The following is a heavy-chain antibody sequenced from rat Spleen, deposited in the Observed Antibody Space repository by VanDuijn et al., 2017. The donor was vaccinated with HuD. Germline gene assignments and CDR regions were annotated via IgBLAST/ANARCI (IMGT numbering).Heavy chain of an antibody. CDR2: ISTGGGNT. CDR3: ARRSAGLPHWYFDF. Sequence: EVQLVESGGGLVQPGRSLKLSCAASGFTFSNYDMAWVRQAPTKGLEWVASISTGGGNTYYRDSVKGRFTISRDNAKSTLYLQMDSLRSEDTATYYCARRSAGLPHWYFDFWGPGTMVTVSS. V-gene: IGHV5S23*01. J-gene: IGHJ1*01. CDR1: GFTFSNYD. D-gene: IGHD1-4*01.